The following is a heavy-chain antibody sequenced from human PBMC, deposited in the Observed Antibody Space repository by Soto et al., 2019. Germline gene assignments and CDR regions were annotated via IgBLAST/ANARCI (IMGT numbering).Heavy chain of an antibody. CDR3: AKDHRIRGVVLVPAATGWFDP. Sequence: EVQLLESGGGLVQPGGSLRLSCAASGFTFSSYAMSWVRQAPGKGLEWVSAISGSGGSTYYADSVKGRFTISRDNSKNTLYLQMNSLRAEDTDVYYCAKDHRIRGVVLVPAATGWFDPWGQGTLVTVSS. V-gene: IGHV3-23*01. CDR2: ISGSGGST. CDR1: GFTFSSYA. J-gene: IGHJ5*02. D-gene: IGHD2-2*01.